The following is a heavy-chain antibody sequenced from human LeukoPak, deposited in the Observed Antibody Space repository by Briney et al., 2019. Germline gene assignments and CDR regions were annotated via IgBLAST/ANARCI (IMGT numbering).Heavy chain of an antibody. CDR1: GFTFSFFD. Sequence: PGGSLRLSCAASGFTFSFFDMHWVRQPTGQGLEWVSTIGTASDTYYPGSVEGRFTLSRDNAKNSMYLQMNSLTAGDTAVYYCARGPPRGKYYYMDVWGKGTTVTVSS. CDR3: ARGPPRGKYYYMDV. J-gene: IGHJ6*03. CDR2: IGTASDT. D-gene: IGHD1-1*01. V-gene: IGHV3-13*01.